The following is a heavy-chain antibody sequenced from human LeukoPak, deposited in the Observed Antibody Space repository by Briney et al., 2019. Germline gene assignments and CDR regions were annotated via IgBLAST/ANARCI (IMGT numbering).Heavy chain of an antibody. J-gene: IGHJ6*03. CDR2: IRSKAYGGTT. CDR1: GFTFGDYA. V-gene: IGHV3-49*03. Sequence: GGSLRLSCSASGFTFGDYAMSWFRQAPGKGLEWVGFIRSKAYGGTTEYAASVKGRFTISSDDSKSIAYLQMNSLKTEDTAVYYCTRSGELRYYYYYMDVWGKGTTVTVSS. CDR3: TRSGELRYYYYYMDV. D-gene: IGHD7-27*01.